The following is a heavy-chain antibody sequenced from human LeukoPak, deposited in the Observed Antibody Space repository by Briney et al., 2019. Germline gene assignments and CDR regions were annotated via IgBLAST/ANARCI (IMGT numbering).Heavy chain of an antibody. CDR2: ISADGGDI. CDR3: AKDPPHSDRSIYSDNS. CDR1: RVIFINNI. J-gene: IGHJ4*02. Sequence: GGSLRLSCAASRVIFINNIMNWVRQAPGKGLEWVSVISADGGDIYYADSVNGRFTLSRDNSKNTLHLQMDSLRAEDTAVYYCAKDPPHSDRSIYSDNSWGQGTLVTVSS. V-gene: IGHV3-23*01. D-gene: IGHD3-22*01.